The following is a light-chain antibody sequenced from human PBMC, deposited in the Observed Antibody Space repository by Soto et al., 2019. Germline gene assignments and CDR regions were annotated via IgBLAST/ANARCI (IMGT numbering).Light chain of an antibody. CDR3: QHFGXTXFT. Sequence: EIVWTQSQGNLSLSPGEGAPLSCRASQSVSSSYIAWYQQRPGQTPSLLIYGASTRATGIPDRFSGSGSGTHFTLTISRLEPGDFAVXYXQHFGXTXFTXGQGTRLEIK. CDR1: QSVSSSY. V-gene: IGKV3-20*01. CDR2: GAS. J-gene: IGKJ5*01.